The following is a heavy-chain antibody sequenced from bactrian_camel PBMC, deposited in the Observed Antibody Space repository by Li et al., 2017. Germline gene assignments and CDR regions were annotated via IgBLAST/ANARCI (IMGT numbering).Heavy chain of an antibody. CDR2: LDTDGTMT. CDR3: AAVPIPRGANLKVSRKAFPLEEHEYKH. CDR1: AGTDRHQS. Sequence: HVQLVESGGSPVQAGGSLRLSCVVSAGTDRHQSLACFRQAPGNEREGVAALDTDGTMTFSASVNGRFAISKDAARNTLYLQMDSLKPEDTAMYYCAAVPIPRGANLKVSRKAFPLEEHEYKHWGQGTQVTVS. V-gene: IGHV3S1*01. D-gene: IGHD3*01. J-gene: IGHJ4*01.